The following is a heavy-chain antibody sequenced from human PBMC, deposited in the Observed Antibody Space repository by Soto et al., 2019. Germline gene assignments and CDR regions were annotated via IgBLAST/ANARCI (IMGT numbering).Heavy chain of an antibody. CDR3: AREPPVRANYYYGMDV. CDR2: IHYSGST. Sequence: ESGPGLVKPSQTLSLTCTVSGGSISRGGYYWSWIRQHPGKGLEWIGYIHYSGSTYYNPSLKSRVTISVDTSKNQFSLKLSSVTAADTAVYYCAREPPVRANYYYGMDVWGQGTTVTVSS. CDR1: GGSISRGGYY. V-gene: IGHV4-31*03. J-gene: IGHJ6*02.